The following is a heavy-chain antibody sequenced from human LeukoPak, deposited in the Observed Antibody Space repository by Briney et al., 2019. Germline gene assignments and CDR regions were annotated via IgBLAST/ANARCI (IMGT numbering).Heavy chain of an antibody. D-gene: IGHD3-22*01. CDR1: GFTFSSYA. V-gene: IGHV3-23*01. CDR2: ISGSGGST. Sequence: GGSLRLSCAASGFTFSSYAMSWVRQAPGKGLEWVSAISGSGGSTYYADSVKGRFTISRDNSKNMLYLQMNSLRAEDTAVYYCAKEVPGRITMIVVVKRGFDYWGQGTLVTVSS. J-gene: IGHJ4*02. CDR3: AKEVPGRITMIVVVKRGFDY.